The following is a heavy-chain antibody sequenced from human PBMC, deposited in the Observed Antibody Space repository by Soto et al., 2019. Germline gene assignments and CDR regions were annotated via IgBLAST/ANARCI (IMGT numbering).Heavy chain of an antibody. J-gene: IGHJ5*02. V-gene: IGHV4-34*01. CDR1: GGSFSGYY. Sequence: PSETLSLTCAVYGGSFSGYYWSWIRQPPGKGLEWIGEINHSGSTNYNPSLKSRVTISVDTSKNQFSLKLSSVTAADTAVYYCARSLGYCSSTSCYNLVYWFDPWGQGTLVTVS. D-gene: IGHD2-2*02. CDR3: ARSLGYCSSTSCYNLVYWFDP. CDR2: INHSGST.